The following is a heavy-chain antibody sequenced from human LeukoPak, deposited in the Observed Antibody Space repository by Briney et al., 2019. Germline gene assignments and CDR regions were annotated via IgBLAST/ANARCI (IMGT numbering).Heavy chain of an antibody. CDR3: AREVGSSGPFDY. J-gene: IGHJ4*02. Sequence: ASVTVSCKASGYTFTGYYMHWVRQAPGQGLEWMGWINPDSGGTNYAQKFQGRVTMTRDTSISTAYMELSRLRSDDTAVYYCAREVGSSGPFDYWGQGTLVTVSS. D-gene: IGHD3-10*01. CDR1: GYTFTGYY. V-gene: IGHV1-2*02. CDR2: INPDSGGT.